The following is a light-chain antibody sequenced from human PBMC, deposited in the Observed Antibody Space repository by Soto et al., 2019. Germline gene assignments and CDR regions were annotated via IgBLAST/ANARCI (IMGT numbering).Light chain of an antibody. CDR3: CSYAGSYTHI. J-gene: IGLJ1*01. V-gene: IGLV2-11*01. CDR1: SSDVGRYNF. CDR2: DVI. Sequence: QSVLTQPRSVSGSPGQSVTISCTGTSSDVGRYNFVSWYQQHPDKAPKLMIYDVIKRPSGVPDRFSGSKSGNTASLTIYGLQAEDEADYLCCSYAGSYTHIFGTGTKVTVL.